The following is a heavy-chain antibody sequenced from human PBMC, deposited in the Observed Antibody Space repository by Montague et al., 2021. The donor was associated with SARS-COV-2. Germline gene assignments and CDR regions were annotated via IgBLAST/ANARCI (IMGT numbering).Heavy chain of an antibody. V-gene: IGHV4-34*01. CDR3: ARGHLSVSMIVVVFTSASYYFDY. CDR2: IKQGGST. D-gene: IGHD3-22*01. Sequence: SETLSLTCAVYGGSFGDDHWSWIRQPPGKGLEWIGDIKQGGSTNYNPSRRSRGTISVDTSKNQLSLKLTSVTAADTAVYFCARGHLSVSMIVVVFTSASYYFDYWGQGAQVTVSS. J-gene: IGHJ4*02. CDR1: GGSFGDDH.